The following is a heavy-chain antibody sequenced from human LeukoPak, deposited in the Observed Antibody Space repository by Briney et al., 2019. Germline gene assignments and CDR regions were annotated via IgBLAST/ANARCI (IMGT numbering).Heavy chain of an antibody. D-gene: IGHD2-2*01. J-gene: IGHJ4*02. Sequence: GGSLRLSCAASGFSFSDYYMSWVRQAPGKGLEWISYITNSGSTIYYAESVKGRFTISRDDAKNSLYLQMNNLRAEDTAVYYRARDRDCGTTTCSVDYWGQGTLVTVSS. CDR1: GFSFSDYY. CDR2: ITNSGSTI. V-gene: IGHV3-11*01. CDR3: ARDRDCGTTTCSVDY.